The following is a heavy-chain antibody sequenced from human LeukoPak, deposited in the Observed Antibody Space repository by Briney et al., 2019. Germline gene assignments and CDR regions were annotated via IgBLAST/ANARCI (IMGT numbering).Heavy chain of an antibody. CDR2: ISGSGGST. D-gene: IGHD2-2*01. Sequence: GGSLRLSCAASGFTFSSYGMSWVRQAPGKGLEWVSAISGSGGSTYYADSVKGRFTISRDNSKNTLYLQMNSLRAEDTAVYYCAKVGYCSSTSCQSHSGYFDYWGQGTLVTVSS. CDR1: GFTFSSYG. CDR3: AKVGYCSSTSCQSHSGYFDY. J-gene: IGHJ4*02. V-gene: IGHV3-23*01.